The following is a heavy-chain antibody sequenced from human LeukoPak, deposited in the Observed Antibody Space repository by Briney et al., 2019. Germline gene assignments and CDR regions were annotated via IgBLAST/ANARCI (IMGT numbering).Heavy chain of an antibody. CDR3: ARVAYYYGMDV. V-gene: IGHV4-59*01. CDR2: IYYSGST. Sequence: PSETLSLTCTVSGGSISSYYWSWIRQPPGKGLEWIGYIYYSGSTNYNPSLKSRVTISVDTSKNQFSLKLSSVTAADTAAYYCARVAYYYGMDVWGQGTTVTVSS. CDR1: GGSISSYY. J-gene: IGHJ6*02.